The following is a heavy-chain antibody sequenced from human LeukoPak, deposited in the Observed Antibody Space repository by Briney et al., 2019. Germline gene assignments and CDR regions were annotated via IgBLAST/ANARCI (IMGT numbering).Heavy chain of an antibody. CDR2: ISSSSTYI. Sequence: GGSLRLSCAASGFMVSSNYMNWVRQAPGKGLEWVSSISSSSTYIEYADSVTGRFTISRDNAENSLNLQMNSLRAEDTAVYYCARDRGVTTSGYFDYWGQGTLVTVSS. CDR1: GFMVSSNY. J-gene: IGHJ4*02. CDR3: ARDRGVTTSGYFDY. D-gene: IGHD4-17*01. V-gene: IGHV3-21*01.